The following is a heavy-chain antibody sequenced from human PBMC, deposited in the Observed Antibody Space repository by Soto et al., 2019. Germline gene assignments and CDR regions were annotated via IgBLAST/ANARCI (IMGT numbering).Heavy chain of an antibody. CDR2: IYPGDSDT. J-gene: IGHJ4*02. D-gene: IGHD3-22*01. CDR3: ARHQEYYDSSGYYLTYFDY. V-gene: IGHV5-51*01. CDR1: GYSFTSYW. Sequence: GESLKISCKGSGYSFTSYWIGWVRQMPGKGLEWMGIIYPGDSDTRYSPSFQGQVTISADKSISTAYLQWSSLKASDTAMYYCARHQEYYDSSGYYLTYFDYWGQGTLVTVSS.